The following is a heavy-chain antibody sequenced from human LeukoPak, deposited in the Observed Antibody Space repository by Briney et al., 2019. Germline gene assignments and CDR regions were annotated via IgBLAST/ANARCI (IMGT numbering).Heavy chain of an antibody. D-gene: IGHD2-2*01. CDR1: GGSFSGYY. J-gene: IGHJ5*02. CDR2: INHSGST. CDR3: ARVKVYCSSTSCPLGWFDP. Sequence: SETLSLTCAVYGGSFSGYYWSWIRQPPGKGLEWIGEINHSGSTNYNPSLKSRVTISVDTSKNQFSLKLSSVTAADTAVYYCARVKVYCSSTSCPLGWFDPWGQGNLVTVSS. V-gene: IGHV4-34*01.